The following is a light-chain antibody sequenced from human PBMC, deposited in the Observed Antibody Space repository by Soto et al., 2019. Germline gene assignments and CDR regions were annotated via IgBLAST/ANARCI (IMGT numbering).Light chain of an antibody. CDR2: EVS. CDR3: SSYTTSRTVV. J-gene: IGLJ2*01. V-gene: IGLV2-14*01. Sequence: QSALTQPASVSGSPGQSITISCTGTSSDVGPYNYVSWYQQHPGKAPKVMIYEVSNRPSGVSNRFSGSKSGNTASLTISGLQAEDEADYYCSSYTTSRTVVFGGGTKLTVL. CDR1: SSDVGPYNY.